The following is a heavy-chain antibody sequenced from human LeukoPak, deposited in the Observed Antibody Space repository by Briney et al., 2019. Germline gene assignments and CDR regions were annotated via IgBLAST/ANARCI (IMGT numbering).Heavy chain of an antibody. CDR1: GYTFTSYD. J-gene: IGHJ4*02. D-gene: IGHD6-19*01. V-gene: IGHV1-8*01. CDR2: MNPNSGNT. Sequence: ASVKVSCKASGYTFTSYDINWMRQATGQGLEWMGWMNPNSGNTGYAQKFQGRVTMTRNTSISTAYMGLSSLRSEDTAVYYCARLAAGTANVVDYWGQGTLVTVSS. CDR3: ARLAAGTANVVDY.